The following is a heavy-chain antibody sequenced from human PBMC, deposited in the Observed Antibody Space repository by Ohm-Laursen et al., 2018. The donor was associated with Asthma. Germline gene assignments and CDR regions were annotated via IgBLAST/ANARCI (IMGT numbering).Heavy chain of an antibody. CDR2: ISQDGSSE. CDR1: GFNFGTYG. J-gene: IGHJ3*01. V-gene: IGHV3-30*18. CDR3: AKDFRDAFDV. Sequence: SLRLSCAATGFNFGTYGMHWVRQAPGKGPEWVAVISQDGSSEYYADSVKGRFTISRDNSKNTLYLQMSRLRTEDTAVYSCAKDFRDAFDVWGQGTMVAVSS.